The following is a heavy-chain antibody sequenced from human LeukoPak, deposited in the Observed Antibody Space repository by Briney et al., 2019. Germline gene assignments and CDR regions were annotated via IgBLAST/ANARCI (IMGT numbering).Heavy chain of an antibody. J-gene: IGHJ4*02. D-gene: IGHD3-3*01. CDR3: AKDRITIFGVVMDQ. V-gene: IGHV3-23*01. CDR1: GFTFSRYA. CDR2: ISGPGDHT. Sequence: PGGSLRLSCAASGFTFSRYAMTWVRQTPGKGLEWVSSISGPGDHTYYADSVKGRFTISRDNSENALYLQMNSLRADDTAVYYCAKDRITIFGVVMDQWGQGTLVTV.